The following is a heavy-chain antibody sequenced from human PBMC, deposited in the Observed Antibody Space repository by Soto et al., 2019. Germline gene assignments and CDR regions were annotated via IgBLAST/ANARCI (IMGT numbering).Heavy chain of an antibody. D-gene: IGHD1-1*01. Sequence: QVQLVQSGAEVRKPGASVKVSCEASGYTFTSYDIYWVRQATGQGLELRGWMNPNTGNSGYAQKFQGRVTMTSDTSISTAHMELSSLRSEDTAVYYCARRAETNGWNGFGADKYYFDFWGQGTLVTVSS. V-gene: IGHV1-8*01. J-gene: IGHJ4*02. CDR1: GYTFTSYD. CDR2: MNPNTGNS. CDR3: ARRAETNGWNGFGADKYYFDF.